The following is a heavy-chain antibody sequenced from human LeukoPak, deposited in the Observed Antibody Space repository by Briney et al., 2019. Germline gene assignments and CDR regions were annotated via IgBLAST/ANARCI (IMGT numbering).Heavy chain of an antibody. CDR1: GFTFSSYS. Sequence: GGSLRLSCAASGFTFSSYSMNWVHQAPGKGLEWVSSISSSSSYIYYADSVKGRFTISRDNAKNSLYLQMNSLRAEDTAVYYCARAGSSWYYFDYWGQGTLVTVSS. V-gene: IGHV3-21*01. CDR3: ARAGSSWYYFDY. CDR2: ISSSSSYI. D-gene: IGHD6-13*01. J-gene: IGHJ4*02.